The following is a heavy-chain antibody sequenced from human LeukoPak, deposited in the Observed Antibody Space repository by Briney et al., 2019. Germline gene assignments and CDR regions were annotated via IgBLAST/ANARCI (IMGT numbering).Heavy chain of an antibody. Sequence: PGGSLRLSCATSGFTLSLSNYGMNWVRQAPGKGLEWVSYISSSSSTIYYADSVKGRFTVSRDNAKNSLYLQMNSLRDEDTAVYYCARAPYCGGDCYSLATDYWGQGTLVTVSS. CDR1: GFTLSLSNYG. J-gene: IGHJ4*02. D-gene: IGHD2-21*02. CDR2: ISSSSSTI. V-gene: IGHV3-48*02. CDR3: ARAPYCGGDCYSLATDY.